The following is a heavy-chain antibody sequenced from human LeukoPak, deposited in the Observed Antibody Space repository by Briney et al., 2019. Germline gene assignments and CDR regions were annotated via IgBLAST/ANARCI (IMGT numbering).Heavy chain of an antibody. Sequence: RGSGPALVKPTQTLTLTCTFSGFSLRTRGRCVSWIRQPPGKALEWLSLIDWDDDKYYSTSLKTRLTISKDTSKNQVVLTMTNMDPVDTATYYCARVVPAAIVPAEYFQHWGQGTLVTVSA. V-gene: IGHV2-70*01. CDR2: IDWDDDK. J-gene: IGHJ1*01. CDR3: ARVVPAAIVPAEYFQH. CDR1: GFSLRTRGRC. D-gene: IGHD2-2*01.